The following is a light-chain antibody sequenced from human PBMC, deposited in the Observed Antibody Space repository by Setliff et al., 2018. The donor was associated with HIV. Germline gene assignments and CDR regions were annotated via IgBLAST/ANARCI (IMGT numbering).Light chain of an antibody. CDR2: DVS. CDR3: TSYTNRHTYV. V-gene: IGLV2-14*03. CDR1: SGDVGGYNY. Sequence: QSALTQPASVSGSPGQSITISCTGTSGDVGGYNYVSWYQQHPGKAPKLMIYDVSNRPSGISNRFSGSKSGNTASLTISGLQAEDEANYYCTSYTNRHTYVFGTGTKVTV. J-gene: IGLJ1*01.